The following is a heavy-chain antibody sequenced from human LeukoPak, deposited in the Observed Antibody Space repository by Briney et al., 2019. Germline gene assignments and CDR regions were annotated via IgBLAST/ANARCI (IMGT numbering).Heavy chain of an antibody. CDR1: GGSISSSSYY. CDR2: IYYSGST. V-gene: IGHV4-39*07. J-gene: IGHJ4*02. Sequence: SETLSLTCTVSGGSISSSSYYWGWIRQPPGKGLEWIGSIYYSGSTYYNPSLKSRVTISVDTSKNQFSLKLSSVTAADTAVYYCARDSVTVTTPYFDYWGQGTLVTVPS. CDR3: ARDSVTVTTPYFDY. D-gene: IGHD4-17*01.